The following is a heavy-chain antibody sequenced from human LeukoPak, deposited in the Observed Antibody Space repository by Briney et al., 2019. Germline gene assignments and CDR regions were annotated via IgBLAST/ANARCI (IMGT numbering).Heavy chain of an antibody. J-gene: IGHJ4*02. Sequence: PGGSLRLSCAASGFTFSSYWMHWVRQAPGKGLVWVSRINSDGSSTIYVDSVKGRFTISRDNAKNTLYLQMNSLRAEDTAVYYCARVAVVPAAYFDYWGQGTLVTVSS. CDR1: GFTFSSYW. V-gene: IGHV3-74*01. CDR3: ARVAVVPAAYFDY. D-gene: IGHD2-2*01. CDR2: INSDGSST.